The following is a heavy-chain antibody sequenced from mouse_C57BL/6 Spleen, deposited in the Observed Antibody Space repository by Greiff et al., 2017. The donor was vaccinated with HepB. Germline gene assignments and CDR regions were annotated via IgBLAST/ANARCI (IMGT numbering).Heavy chain of an antibody. J-gene: IGHJ3*01. CDR2: ISSGSSTI. V-gene: IGHV5-17*01. Sequence: EVHLVESGGGLVKPGGSLKLSCAASGFTFSDYGMHWVRQAPEKGLEWVAYISSGSSTIYYADTVKGRFTISRDNAKNTLFLQMTSLRSEDTAMYHCARDYYGSSAWFAYWGQGTLVTVSA. CDR3: ARDYYGSSAWFAY. D-gene: IGHD1-1*01. CDR1: GFTFSDYG.